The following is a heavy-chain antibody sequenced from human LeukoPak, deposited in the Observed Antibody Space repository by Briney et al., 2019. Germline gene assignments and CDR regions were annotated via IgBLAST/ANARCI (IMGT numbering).Heavy chain of an antibody. V-gene: IGHV4-4*07. CDR2: VYSSGST. J-gene: IGHJ3*02. D-gene: IGHD2-8*01. CDR1: RGSISSYY. CDR3: ARDEVRALYAFDI. Sequence: RSSETLSLTCSVSRGSISSYYWSWIRQPAGKGLEWIGRVYSSGSTNYNPSLKSRVTMSIDTSKNQFSLKLSSVTAADTAVYYCARDEVRALYAFDIWGQGTMVTVSS.